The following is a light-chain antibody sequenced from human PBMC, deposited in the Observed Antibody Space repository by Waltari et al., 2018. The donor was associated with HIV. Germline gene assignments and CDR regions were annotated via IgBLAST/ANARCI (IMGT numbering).Light chain of an antibody. V-gene: IGLV1-47*01. CDR2: RNN. Sequence: QSVLTQPPSASGTPGQGVTISCVGDSSNIGSNYVYWYQQLPGTAPKVLIYRNNQRPSGVPDRFSGSKSGASASLTISGLRSADEAFYFCATRDGSLKVFGGGTKLTVL. CDR1: SSNIGSNY. J-gene: IGLJ3*02. CDR3: ATRDGSLKV.